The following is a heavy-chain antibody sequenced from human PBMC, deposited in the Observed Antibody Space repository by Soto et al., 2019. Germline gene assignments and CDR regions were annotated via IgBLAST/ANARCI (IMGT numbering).Heavy chain of an antibody. J-gene: IGHJ4*02. CDR3: TRGGGGGLFEH. CDR2: ISPKSTYR. D-gene: IGHD2-21*01. Sequence: GGSLRLSCATSGFPFSDYYMSWIRQAPGKGLEWLSHISPKSTYRNYADSVKGRFTISRDNTKSSLFLQMNSLGVEDTAVYYCTRGGGGGLFEHWGQGVLVTVS. V-gene: IGHV3-11*06. CDR1: GFPFSDYY.